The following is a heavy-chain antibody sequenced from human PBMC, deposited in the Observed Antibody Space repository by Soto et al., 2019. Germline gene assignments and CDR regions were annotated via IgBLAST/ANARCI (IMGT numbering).Heavy chain of an antibody. CDR3: ARRDAQPGGYYYYGMDV. J-gene: IGHJ6*02. V-gene: IGHV5-51*01. D-gene: IGHD5-18*01. Sequence: GESLKISCKGSGYSFTSYWIGWVRQMPGKGPEWMGIIYPGDSDTRYSPSFQGQVTISADKSISTAYLQWSSLKASDTAMYYCARRDAQPGGYYYYGMDVWGQGTTVTVSS. CDR1: GYSFTSYW. CDR2: IYPGDSDT.